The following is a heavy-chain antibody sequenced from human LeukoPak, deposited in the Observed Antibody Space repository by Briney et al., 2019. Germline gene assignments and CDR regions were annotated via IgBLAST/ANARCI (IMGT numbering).Heavy chain of an antibody. Sequence: SETLSLTCTVSGGSISSGDYYWSWIRQPPGKGLEGIGYIYNNGRTYYNPSLKSRVTISVDTSKNQFSLKLSSVTAADTAVYYCNYYGSGSYYRGVLDAFDIWGQGTMVTVSS. J-gene: IGHJ3*02. CDR3: NYYGSGSYYRGVLDAFDI. CDR1: GGSISSGDYY. CDR2: IYNNGRT. D-gene: IGHD3-10*01. V-gene: IGHV4-30-4*01.